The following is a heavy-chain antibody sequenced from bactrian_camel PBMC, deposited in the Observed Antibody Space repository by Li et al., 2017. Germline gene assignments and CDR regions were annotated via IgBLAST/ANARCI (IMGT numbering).Heavy chain of an antibody. CDR3: AAWTGCTRCSAGYCYTRDSAWRY. V-gene: IGHV3S61*01. CDR2: IDTRGHRT. J-gene: IGHJ4*01. Sequence: HVQLVESGGGSVQAGGSLRLSCVASGYYEGLHCVAWFRQGFGNKREGVAMIDTRGHRTYYDASVKGRFFISQDHVKHTVYLQMNSLNPQDTAMYYCAAWTGCTRCSAGYCYTRDSAWRYWGQGTQVTVS. D-gene: IGHD2*01. CDR1: GYYEGLHC.